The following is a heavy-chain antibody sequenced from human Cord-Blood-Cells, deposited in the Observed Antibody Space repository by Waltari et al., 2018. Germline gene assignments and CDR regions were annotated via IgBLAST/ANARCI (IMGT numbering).Heavy chain of an antibody. CDR3: ARDGDIVVVPAARKYGMDV. J-gene: IGHJ6*02. Sequence: QVQLVQSGSELKKPGASVKVSCKASGYTFTSYAMNWVRQAPGQGLDWMGGINTNTGNPTYAQGFTGRFVFSLDTSVSTAYLQISSLKAEDTAVYYCARDGDIVVVPAARKYGMDVWGQGTTVTVSS. V-gene: IGHV7-4-1*02. CDR2: INTNTGNP. D-gene: IGHD2-2*01. CDR1: GYTFTSYA.